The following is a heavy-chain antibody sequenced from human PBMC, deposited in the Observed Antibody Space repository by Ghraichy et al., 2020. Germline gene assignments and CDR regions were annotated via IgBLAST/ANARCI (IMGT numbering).Heavy chain of an antibody. CDR2: INHSGST. J-gene: IGHJ4*02. V-gene: IGHV4-34*01. Sequence: SETLSLTCAVYGGSFSGYYWSWIRQPPGKGLEWIGEINHSGSTNYNPSLKSRVTISVDTSKNQFSLKLSSVTAADTAVYYCARGYCSGGSCYPFDYWGQGTLVTVSS. D-gene: IGHD2-15*01. CDR3: ARGYCSGGSCYPFDY. CDR1: GGSFSGYY.